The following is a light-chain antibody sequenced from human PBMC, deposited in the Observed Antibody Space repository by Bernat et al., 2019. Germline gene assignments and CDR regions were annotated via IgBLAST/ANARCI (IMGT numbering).Light chain of an antibody. J-gene: IGKJ5*01. CDR2: GAS. Sequence: DIQLTQSPSFLSASVGDRVTITCRASQVIGTYFAWYHQKPGKAPHLLIYGASTLQSGVPSRFSGSGSGTQFTLTISSLQPEDSATYYCQQLDNFPLTFGQGTRLEIK. V-gene: IGKV1-9*01. CDR3: QQLDNFPLT. CDR1: QVIGTY.